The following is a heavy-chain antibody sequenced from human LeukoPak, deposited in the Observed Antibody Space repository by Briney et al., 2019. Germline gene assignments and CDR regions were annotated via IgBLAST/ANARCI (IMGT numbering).Heavy chain of an antibody. J-gene: IGHJ4*02. Sequence: PGGSLRLSCAASGFTFGSYSMNWVRQAPGKGLEWLSYISSVSNAIYYADSVKGRFTISRDNGKNSLYLQLNSLRAEDTAVYYWAKWVGALGSLDFWGQGTLVTVSS. V-gene: IGHV3-48*04. CDR2: ISSVSNAI. D-gene: IGHD1-26*01. CDR3: AKWVGALGSLDF. CDR1: GFTFGSYS.